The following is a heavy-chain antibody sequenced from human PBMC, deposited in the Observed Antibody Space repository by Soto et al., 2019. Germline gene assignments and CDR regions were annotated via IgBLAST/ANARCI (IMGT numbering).Heavy chain of an antibody. V-gene: IGHV1-69*01. J-gene: IGHJ6*02. CDR3: ARVVSGGSYYYYYYGMDV. CDR2: IIPIFGTA. D-gene: IGHD2-15*01. Sequence: QVQLVQSGAEVKKPGSSVKVSCKASGGTFSSYAISWVRQAPGQGLEWMGGIIPIFGTANYAQKFQGRVTITADESTSTAYMELSSLRSEDTAVYYCARVVSGGSYYYYYYGMDVWGQGTTVTVSS. CDR1: GGTFSSYA.